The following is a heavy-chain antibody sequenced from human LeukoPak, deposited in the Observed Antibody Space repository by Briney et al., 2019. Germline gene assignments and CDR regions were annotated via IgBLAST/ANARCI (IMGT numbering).Heavy chain of an antibody. CDR1: GYTFTSYD. CDR2: MNPNSGNT. CDR3: ARAPGITIFGVVIEYYFDY. V-gene: IGHV1-8*01. J-gene: IGHJ4*02. D-gene: IGHD3-3*01. Sequence: ASVKVSCKASGYTFTSYDINWVRQATGQGLEWMGWMNPNSGNTGYAQKFQGRVTMTRNTSISTAYMELSSLRSEDTAVYYCARAPGITIFGVVIEYYFDYWGQGTLVTVSS.